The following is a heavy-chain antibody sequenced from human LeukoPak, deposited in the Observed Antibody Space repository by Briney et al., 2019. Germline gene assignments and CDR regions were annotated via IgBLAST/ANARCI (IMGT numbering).Heavy chain of an antibody. CDR3: ARGPPLLFIVVVPAAGFDAFDI. Sequence: SETLSLTCAVYGGSFSGYYWSWIRQPPGKGLEWIGEINHSGSTNYNPSLKSRVTISVDTSKNQFSLKLSSVTAADTAEYYCARGPPLLFIVVVPAAGFDAFDIWGQGTMVTVSS. CDR1: GGSFSGYY. V-gene: IGHV4-34*01. CDR2: INHSGST. J-gene: IGHJ3*02. D-gene: IGHD2-2*01.